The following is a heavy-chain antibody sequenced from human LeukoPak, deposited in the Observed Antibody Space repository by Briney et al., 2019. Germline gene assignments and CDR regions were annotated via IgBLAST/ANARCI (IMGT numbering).Heavy chain of an antibody. CDR1: GGSISSYY. CDR2: IYYSGST. J-gene: IGHJ4*02. V-gene: IGHV4-39*01. Sequence: PSETLSLTCTVSGGSISSYYWGWIRQPPEKGLEWIGRIYYSGSTYYNPSLKSRVTISVDTSKNQFSLKLSSVTAADTAVYYCASTAWIHPSRPLVVPAAIPGYWGQGTLVTVSS. D-gene: IGHD2-2*02. CDR3: ASTAWIHPSRPLVVPAAIPGY.